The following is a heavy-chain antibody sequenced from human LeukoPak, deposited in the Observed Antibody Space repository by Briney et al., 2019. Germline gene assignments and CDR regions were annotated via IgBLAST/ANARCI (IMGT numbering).Heavy chain of an antibody. CDR3: ARTSITMIGSYDY. D-gene: IGHD3-22*01. CDR1: GGSISSGSYY. V-gene: IGHV4-61*02. Sequence: SETLSLTCTVSGGSISSGSYYWSWLRQPAGKGLEWIGRIYTSGSTNYNPSLKSRVTISVDTSKSQFSLKLSSVTAADTAVYYCARTSITMIGSYDYWGQGTLVTVSS. J-gene: IGHJ4*02. CDR2: IYTSGST.